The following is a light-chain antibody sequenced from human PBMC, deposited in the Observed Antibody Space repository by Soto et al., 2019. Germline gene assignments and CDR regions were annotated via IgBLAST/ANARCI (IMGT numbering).Light chain of an antibody. CDR3: SSSTARDTLL. Sequence: SALTQPASVSGSPGQSITISCTGSTSDIGLYNHVSWYQHFPGKAPRLMIYEVSSRPSGVSSRFSGSKSGNTASLTISGLQAEDESHYYCSSSTARDTLLFGGGTKVTVL. CDR1: TSDIGLYNH. CDR2: EVS. V-gene: IGLV2-14*01. J-gene: IGLJ2*01.